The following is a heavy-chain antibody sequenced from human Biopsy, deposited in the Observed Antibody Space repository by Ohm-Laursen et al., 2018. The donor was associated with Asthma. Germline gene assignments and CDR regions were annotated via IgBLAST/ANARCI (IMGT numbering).Heavy chain of an antibody. Sequence: SLRLSCAASGFSFSSFAIHWVRQAPGKGLEWVGVISKDASTQDYADSVKGRFTMARDNSRNTLDLQMNSLREEDTAVYYCVRDGTDDAFDIWGQGTVVSVSS. CDR2: ISKDASTQ. J-gene: IGHJ3*02. V-gene: IGHV3-30*01. D-gene: IGHD1-1*01. CDR3: VRDGTDDAFDI. CDR1: GFSFSSFA.